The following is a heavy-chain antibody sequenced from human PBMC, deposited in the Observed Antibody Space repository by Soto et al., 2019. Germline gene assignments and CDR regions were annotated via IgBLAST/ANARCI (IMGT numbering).Heavy chain of an antibody. CDR3: AKGSKFTIFSANDF. D-gene: IGHD3-3*01. V-gene: IGHV3-23*01. Sequence: EVQLLESGGALVQPGGSLRLSCAASGFTFSSYAMTWVGQAPGKGLEWVSALSGISGTTYSADSVKGRFTISRDNSRNTLYLQMSSLRAEDTALYYCAKGSKFTIFSANDFWGQGTLVTVSS. J-gene: IGHJ4*02. CDR1: GFTFSSYA. CDR2: LSGISGTT.